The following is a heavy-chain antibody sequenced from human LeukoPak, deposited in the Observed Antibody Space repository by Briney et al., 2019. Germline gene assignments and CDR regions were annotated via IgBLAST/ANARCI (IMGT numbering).Heavy chain of an antibody. V-gene: IGHV4-34*01. CDR2: INHSGST. Sequence: SETLSLTCAVYGGSFSGYYWSWIRQPPGTGLEWIGEINHSGSTNYNPSLKSRVTISVDTSKNQFSLKLSSVTAADTAVYYCASSGSVGRFDYWGQGTLVTVSS. CDR1: GGSFSGYY. J-gene: IGHJ4*02. CDR3: ASSGSVGRFDY.